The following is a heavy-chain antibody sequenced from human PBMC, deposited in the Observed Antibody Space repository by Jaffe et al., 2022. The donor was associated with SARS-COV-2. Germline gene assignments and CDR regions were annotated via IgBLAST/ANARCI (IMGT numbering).Heavy chain of an antibody. Sequence: QVQLVESGGGVVQPGRSLRLSCAASGFSFRLYVMHWVRQAPGKGLEWVAAVSYDGSDNYYADSVKGRFTISRDNSRNTLYLQMNSLRVEDTAVYYCARGDGGYYYYMDVWGKGTTVTVSS. V-gene: IGHV3-30*04. CDR1: GFSFRLYV. D-gene: IGHD2-21*02. J-gene: IGHJ6*03. CDR3: ARGDGGYYYYMDV. CDR2: VSYDGSDN.